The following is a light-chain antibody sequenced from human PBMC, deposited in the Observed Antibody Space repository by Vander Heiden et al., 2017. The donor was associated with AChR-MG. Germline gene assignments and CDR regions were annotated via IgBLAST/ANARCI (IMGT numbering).Light chain of an antibody. CDR2: AAS. V-gene: IGKV1D-8*01. CDR3: QQDDSFPRT. CDR1: QGISSY. J-gene: IGKJ2*01. Sequence: IWMTQSPSLPSASTGDRVTISCLMSQGISSYLAWYQQKPGKAPELLIYAASTLQSGVPSRFSGSGSGTDFTLTISSLQSEDFATYYCQQDDSFPRTFGQGTKVEIK.